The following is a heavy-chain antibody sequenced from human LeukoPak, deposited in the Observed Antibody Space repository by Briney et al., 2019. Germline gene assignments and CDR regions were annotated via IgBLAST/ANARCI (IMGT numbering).Heavy chain of an antibody. CDR2: IWYDGSNK. D-gene: IGHD2-21*01. CDR3: AKVLNCGSAYCRKFFDS. J-gene: IGHJ4*02. V-gene: IGHV3-33*06. Sequence: QPGGSLRLSCAASGFTFSSYGMHWVRQAPGKGLEWVAVIWYDGSNKYYADSVKGRFTISRDNSKNTLYLQMNSLRAEDTAVYYCAKVLNCGSAYCRKFFDSWGQGTLVTVSS. CDR1: GFTFSSYG.